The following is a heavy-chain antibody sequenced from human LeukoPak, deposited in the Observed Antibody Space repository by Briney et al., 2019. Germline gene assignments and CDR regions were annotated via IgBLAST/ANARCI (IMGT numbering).Heavy chain of an antibody. Sequence: PSETLSLTCTVSGGSISSSSYYWGWIRQPPGKGLEWIGSIYYSGSTYYNPSLKSRVTISVDTSKNQFSLKLSCETAADTAVYYCARSEGRIGITMIVVVPGRWFDPWGQGTLVTVSS. V-gene: IGHV4-39*01. CDR3: ARSEGRIGITMIVVVPGRWFDP. CDR2: IYYSGST. J-gene: IGHJ5*02. CDR1: GGSISSSSYY. D-gene: IGHD3-22*01.